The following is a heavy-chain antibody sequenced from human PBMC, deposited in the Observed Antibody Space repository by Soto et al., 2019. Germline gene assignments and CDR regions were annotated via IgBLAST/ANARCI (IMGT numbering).Heavy chain of an antibody. J-gene: IGHJ6*02. V-gene: IGHV4-59*01. Sequence: SETLSLTCTVSGGSISSYYWSWIRQPPGKGLEWIGYIYYSGSTNYNPSLKSRVTISVDTSKNQFSLKLSSVPAAGTAVYYCAGGDCSSTSCDTQAYYYYGMDVWGQGTTVTVSS. CDR1: GGSISSYY. CDR2: IYYSGST. CDR3: AGGDCSSTSCDTQAYYYYGMDV. D-gene: IGHD2-2*02.